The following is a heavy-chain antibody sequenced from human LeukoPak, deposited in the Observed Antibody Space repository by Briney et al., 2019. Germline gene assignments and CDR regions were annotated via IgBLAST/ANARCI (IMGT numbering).Heavy chain of an antibody. CDR2: ISYDGSNK. Sequence: GGSLRLSCAASGFTFSSYGMHWVRQAPGKGLEWVAVISYDGSNKYYADSVKGRFTISRDNSKNTLYLQMNSLRAEDTAVYYCAKDQGYHLGYCSGGSCLGGFAYWGQGTLVTVSS. J-gene: IGHJ4*02. D-gene: IGHD2-15*01. V-gene: IGHV3-30*18. CDR1: GFTFSSYG. CDR3: AKDQGYHLGYCSGGSCLGGFAY.